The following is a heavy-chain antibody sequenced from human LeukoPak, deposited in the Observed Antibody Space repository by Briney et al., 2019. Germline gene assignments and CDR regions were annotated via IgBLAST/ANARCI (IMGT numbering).Heavy chain of an antibody. CDR1: GFAFNKHG. CDR2: IFYDGSNK. V-gene: IGHV3-30*02. J-gene: IGHJ4*02. Sequence: GGSLRLSCAASGFAFNKHGMHWVRQAPGKGLEWVAFIFYDGSNKYYTDSVKGRFTISRDNSNNMLYLHMNSLRPDDSALYYCAKDVNSHCVGVRSEYWGQGRRGTVSS. D-gene: IGHD2-21*01. CDR3: AKDVNSHCVGVRSEY.